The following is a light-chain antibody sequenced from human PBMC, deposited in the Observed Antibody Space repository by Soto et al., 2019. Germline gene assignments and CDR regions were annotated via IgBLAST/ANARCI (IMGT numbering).Light chain of an antibody. CDR1: QHGLYSSNNKNY. CDR3: QQYYSTPWT. J-gene: IGKJ1*01. V-gene: IGKV4-1*01. Sequence: DIVMTQSPDSLAVSLGERATIDCKSRQHGLYSSNNKNYLAWYQQKPGEPPKLLIYWASTRESGVPDRFSGSGSGTDFTLTISSLQAEDVAVYYCQQYYSTPWTFGQGTKVDIK. CDR2: WAS.